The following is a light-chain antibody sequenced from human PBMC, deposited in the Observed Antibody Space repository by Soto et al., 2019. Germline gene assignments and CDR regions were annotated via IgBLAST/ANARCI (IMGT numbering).Light chain of an antibody. CDR1: QSVSSN. Sequence: EIVMTQSPATLSVSPGERATLSCRASQSVSSNLAWYQQKPGQAPRLLIYGASTRATGIPARFSGSGSGTEFTLTISSLEPEDFAVYYCQQYGSSPPYTFGQGTKLEIK. J-gene: IGKJ2*01. V-gene: IGKV3-15*01. CDR3: QQYGSSPPYT. CDR2: GAS.